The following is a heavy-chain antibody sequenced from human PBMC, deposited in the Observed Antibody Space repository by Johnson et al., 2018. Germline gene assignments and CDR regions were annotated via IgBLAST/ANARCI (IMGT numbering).Heavy chain of an antibody. CDR3: AGAPPASGGYYGVSAFDI. CDR1: GFTFSDYY. V-gene: IGHV3-11*04. D-gene: IGHD1-26*01. CDR2: ISSSGSTL. Sequence: VQLVESGGGLVKPGGSLRLSCAASGFTFSDYYMSWIRQAPGKGLAWVSYISSSGSTLYYADSVKGRFTTHRDTAKNSLYLQMNSLRAEETGVYYCAGAPPASGGYYGVSAFDIWGQGTMVTVSS. J-gene: IGHJ3*02.